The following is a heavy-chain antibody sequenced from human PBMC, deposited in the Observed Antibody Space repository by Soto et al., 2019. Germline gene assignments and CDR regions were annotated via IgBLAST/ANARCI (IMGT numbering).Heavy chain of an antibody. Sequence: AQLVESGGGLVQPGGSLRLSCAASGFTFRSFWMSWVRQAPGKGLEWVASIKEDGSETQSLDSVKGRFAISRDNARNAVYLQMSNLRVEDTAVYYYARVLVVSSAVGPESPYDALDIWGQGTPVTVSS. V-gene: IGHV3-7*01. J-gene: IGHJ3*02. CDR3: ARVLVVSSAVGPESPYDALDI. CDR1: GFTFRSFW. CDR2: IKEDGSET. D-gene: IGHD3-16*01.